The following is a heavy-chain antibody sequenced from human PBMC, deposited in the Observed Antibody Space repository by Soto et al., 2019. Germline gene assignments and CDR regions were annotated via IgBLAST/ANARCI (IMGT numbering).Heavy chain of an antibody. CDR1: GFTFSSYW. V-gene: IGHV3-74*01. CDR2: INSDGSST. J-gene: IGHJ3*02. D-gene: IGHD6-19*01. Sequence: EVQLVESGGGLVQPGGSLRLSCAASGFTFSSYWMHWVRQAPGKGLVWVSRINSDGSSTSYADSVKGRFTISRDNAKNRLYLEMSSLRAEDTEVYYCARDVEGIAVGGGHDGFDIWGQGTIVNGSS. CDR3: ARDVEGIAVGGGHDGFDI.